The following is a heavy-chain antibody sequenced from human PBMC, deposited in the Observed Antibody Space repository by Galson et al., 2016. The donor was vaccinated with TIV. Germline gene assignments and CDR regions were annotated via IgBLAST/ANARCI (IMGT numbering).Heavy chain of an antibody. CDR2: INPNSGGT. D-gene: IGHD6-19*01. V-gene: IGHV1-2*02. J-gene: IGHJ5*02. CDR3: ARGNVARAPLPISGWSNWFDP. CDR1: GYIFIGYY. Sequence: SVKVSCKASGYIFIGYYMHWVRQAPGQGLEWMGWINPNSGGTSYAQRFQARVTMTRDTSISTAYMELSRLRSDDTALYYCARGNVARAPLPISGWSNWFDPWGQGTQVTVSS.